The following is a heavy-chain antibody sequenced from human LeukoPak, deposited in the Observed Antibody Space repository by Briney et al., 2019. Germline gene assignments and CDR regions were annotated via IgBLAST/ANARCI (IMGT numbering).Heavy chain of an antibody. V-gene: IGHV1-69*05. Sequence: SVKVSCKVSGGTFSSYAISWVRQAPGQGLEWMGRIIPIFGTANYAQKFQGRVTITTDESTSTAYMELSSLRSEDTAVYYCARDHDGSGYYNIWGQGTMVTVSS. D-gene: IGHD3-22*01. CDR2: IIPIFGTA. J-gene: IGHJ3*02. CDR1: GGTFSSYA. CDR3: ARDHDGSGYYNI.